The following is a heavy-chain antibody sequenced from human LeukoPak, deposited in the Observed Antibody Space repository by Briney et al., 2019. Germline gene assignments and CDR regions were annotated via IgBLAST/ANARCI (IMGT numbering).Heavy chain of an antibody. D-gene: IGHD4-23*01. Sequence: ASVKVSCTASGYTFTGYYMHWVRQAPGQGLEWMGWINPNSGGTNYAQKFQGRVTMTRDTSISTAYMELSRLRSDDTAVYYCARASTVVTHFDYWGQGTLVTVSS. CDR1: GYTFTGYY. V-gene: IGHV1-2*02. J-gene: IGHJ4*02. CDR2: INPNSGGT. CDR3: ARASTVVTHFDY.